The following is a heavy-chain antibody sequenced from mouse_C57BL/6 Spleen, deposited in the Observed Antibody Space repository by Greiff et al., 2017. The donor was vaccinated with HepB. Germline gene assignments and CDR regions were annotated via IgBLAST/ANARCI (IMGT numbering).Heavy chain of an antibody. CDR1: GYAFSSYW. Sequence: VQLQQSGAELVKPGASVTISCKASGYAFSSYWMNWVKQRHGKGLEWIGQFYPGDGDTNYNEKFNGKATLTADKSSSTHYMQLSSLTSEDSAVYFCGINWVYFDYWGQGTTLTVSS. D-gene: IGHD4-1*01. J-gene: IGHJ2*01. CDR2: FYPGDGDT. CDR3: GINWVYFDY. V-gene: IGHV1-80*01.